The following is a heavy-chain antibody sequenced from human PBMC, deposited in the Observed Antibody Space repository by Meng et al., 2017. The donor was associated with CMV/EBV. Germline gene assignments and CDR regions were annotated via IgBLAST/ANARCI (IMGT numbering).Heavy chain of an antibody. CDR2: IIPIFGTA. CDR1: GGTFSSYA. Sequence: SVKVSCKASGGTFSSYAISWVRQAPGQGLEWMGGIIPIFGTANYTQKFQGRVTITTDESTSTAYMELSSLRSEDTAVYYCASGPAGTEGWFDPWGQGTLVTVSS. D-gene: IGHD6-13*01. CDR3: ASGPAGTEGWFDP. V-gene: IGHV1-69*05. J-gene: IGHJ5*02.